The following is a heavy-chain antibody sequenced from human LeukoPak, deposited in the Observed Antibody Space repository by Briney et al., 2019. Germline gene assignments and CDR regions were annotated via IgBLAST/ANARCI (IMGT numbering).Heavy chain of an antibody. Sequence: GGSLRLSCAASGFTFSSYAMSWARQAPGKGLEWVSGISSSGSGGNTYYADSVKGRFTISRDNSKNTLYLQMNSLRAEDTAVYYCARDGDYGDYNIDYWGQGTLVTVSS. CDR2: ISSSGSGGNT. CDR3: ARDGDYGDYNIDY. V-gene: IGHV3-23*01. D-gene: IGHD4-17*01. J-gene: IGHJ4*02. CDR1: GFTFSSYA.